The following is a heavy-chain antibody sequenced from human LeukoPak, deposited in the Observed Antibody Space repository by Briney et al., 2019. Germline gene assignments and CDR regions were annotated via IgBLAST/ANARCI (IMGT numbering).Heavy chain of an antibody. Sequence: GGSLRLSCAASGFTFDDFAMHWVRQAPGKGLEWVSGIRWNSGDIGYADSVKGRFTISRDNAKNSLYLQMNSLRVEDTALYYCAKDIRLLSPSGSFDYWGHGTLVSVSS. CDR1: GFTFDDFA. V-gene: IGHV3-9*01. CDR3: AKDIRLLSPSGSFDY. CDR2: IRWNSGDI. J-gene: IGHJ4*01. D-gene: IGHD1-26*01.